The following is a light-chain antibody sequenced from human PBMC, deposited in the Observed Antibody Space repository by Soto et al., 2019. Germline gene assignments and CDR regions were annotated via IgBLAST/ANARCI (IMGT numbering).Light chain of an antibody. CDR2: GAS. J-gene: IGKJ2*03. V-gene: IGKV3-15*01. CDR3: QQYHNWYS. CDR1: ESVSIN. Sequence: VMTQSPATLSVSPGERATLSCRASESVSINLAWYQQKPGQAPRLLIHGASTRATGIPARFSGSGSRTEFTLTISSLQSEDSAIYYCQQYHNWYSFGQGSKLEIK.